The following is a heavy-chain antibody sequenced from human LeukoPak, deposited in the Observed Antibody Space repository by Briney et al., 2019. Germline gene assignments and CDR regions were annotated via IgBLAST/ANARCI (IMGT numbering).Heavy chain of an antibody. D-gene: IGHD3-10*01. CDR2: ISYDGSNK. CDR1: GFTFSSYA. Sequence: PGRSLRLSCAASGFTFSSYAMHWARQAPGKGLEWVAVISYDGSNKYHADSVKGRFTIPRDNSKNTLYLQMNSLRAEDTAVYYCARGTVWFGELLSLDYWGQGTLVTVSS. CDR3: ARGTVWFGELLSLDY. J-gene: IGHJ4*02. V-gene: IGHV3-30*04.